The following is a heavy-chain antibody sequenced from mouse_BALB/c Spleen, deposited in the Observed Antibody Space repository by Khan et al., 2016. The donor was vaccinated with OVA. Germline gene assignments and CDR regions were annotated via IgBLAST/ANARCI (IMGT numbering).Heavy chain of an antibody. CDR3: ARHNYGPFAY. CDR1: AFTFSNYA. CDR2: ISSGGDYT. Sequence: EVELVESGGGLVKPGGPLKLSCAASAFTFSNYALSWVRQTPEKRLEWVATISSGGDYTYYPDSVKGRFPISREHAKNIFYLQMSSLRSEDTALYYCARHNYGPFAYWGQGTLVTVSA. D-gene: IGHD1-1*01. J-gene: IGHJ3*01. V-gene: IGHV5-9-3*01.